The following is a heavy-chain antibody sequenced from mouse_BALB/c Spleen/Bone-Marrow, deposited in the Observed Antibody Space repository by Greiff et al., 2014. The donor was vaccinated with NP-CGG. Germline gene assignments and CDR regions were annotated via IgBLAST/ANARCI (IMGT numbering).Heavy chain of an antibody. CDR2: ISYSGST. J-gene: IGHJ4*01. D-gene: IGHD2-14*01. CDR1: GYSITSDYA. V-gene: IGHV3-2*02. CDR3: ARGGRYGSYAMDY. Sequence: DVQLQESGPGLVKPSQSLSLTCTVTGYSITSDYAWNWIRQFPGNKLEWMGYISYSGSTSYDPSLKRRISITRDTSKNQFFLQLNSVTTEDTATYYCARGGRYGSYAMDYWGQGTSVTVSS.